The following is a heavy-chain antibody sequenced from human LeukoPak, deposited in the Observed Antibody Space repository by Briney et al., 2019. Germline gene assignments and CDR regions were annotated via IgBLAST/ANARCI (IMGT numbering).Heavy chain of an antibody. Sequence: TGGSLRLSCAAPGFTFSSYGMHWVRQAPGKGLEWVAFIRYDGSNKYYADSVKGRFTISRDNSKNTLYLQMNSLRAEDTAVYYCAKAPPPGESTSFGAFDIWGQGTMVTVSS. V-gene: IGHV3-30*02. CDR1: GFTFSSYG. CDR2: IRYDGSNK. D-gene: IGHD3-10*01. CDR3: AKAPPPGESTSFGAFDI. J-gene: IGHJ3*02.